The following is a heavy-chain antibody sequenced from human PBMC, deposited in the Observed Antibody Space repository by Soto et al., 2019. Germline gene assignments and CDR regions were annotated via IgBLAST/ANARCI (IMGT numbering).Heavy chain of an antibody. V-gene: IGHV4-59*08. CDR2: IYYSGST. CDR1: GGSISSYY. Sequence: PSETLSLTCTVSGGSISSYYWSWIRQPPGKGLEWIGYIYYSGSTNYNPSIKSRVTISVDTSKNQFSLKLSSVTAADTAVYYCARLYCSGGSCYFDYWGQGTLVTVSS. CDR3: ARLYCSGGSCYFDY. D-gene: IGHD2-15*01. J-gene: IGHJ4*02.